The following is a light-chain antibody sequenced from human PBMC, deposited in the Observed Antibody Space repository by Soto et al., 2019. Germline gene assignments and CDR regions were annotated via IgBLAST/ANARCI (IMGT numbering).Light chain of an antibody. J-gene: IGKJ2*01. Sequence: DVVMTQSPLSLPVSLGQSASISCRSSQSLVYSNGDTHLNWFQQRPGHTPRRLMYKVSYRDSGVPDRFRGSGSGADLRLKISSVGAEDVGVYYCLQGTHWPYTSGRGTKLEIK. V-gene: IGKV2-30*01. CDR3: LQGTHWPYT. CDR2: KVS. CDR1: QSLVYSNGDTH.